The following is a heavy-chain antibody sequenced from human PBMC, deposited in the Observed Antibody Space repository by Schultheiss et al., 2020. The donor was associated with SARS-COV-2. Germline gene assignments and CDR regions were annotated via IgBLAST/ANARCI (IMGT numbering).Heavy chain of an antibody. J-gene: IGHJ4*02. CDR3: AKDRDYYDSSAFDS. CDR1: GFTFSSYD. CDR2: IGTAGDT. V-gene: IGHV3-13*01. Sequence: GSLRLSCAASGFTFSSYDMHWVRQATGKGLEWVSAIGTAGDTYYPGSVKGRFTISRENAKNSLYLQMNSLRAEDTALYYCAKDRDYYDSSAFDSWGQGTLVTVSS. D-gene: IGHD3-22*01.